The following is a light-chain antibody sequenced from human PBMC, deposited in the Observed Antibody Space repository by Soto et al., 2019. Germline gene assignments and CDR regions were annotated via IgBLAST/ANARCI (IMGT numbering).Light chain of an antibody. CDR1: QTVSSNY. V-gene: IGKV3D-20*02. Sequence: IILTQSPYTLPLCPGERSTLSCRASQTVSSNYLAWCQQRPGQAPRLLIYGASTRAAGIPDRFSGSGSGTDFTLTISSLEPEDFAVYYCQQRSYPITFGQGTRLEIK. J-gene: IGKJ5*01. CDR2: GAS. CDR3: QQRSYPIT.